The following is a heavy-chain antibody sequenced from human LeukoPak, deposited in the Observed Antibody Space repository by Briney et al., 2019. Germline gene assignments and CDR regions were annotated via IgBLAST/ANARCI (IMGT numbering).Heavy chain of an antibody. V-gene: IGHV3-48*02. Sequence: GGSLRLSCAASGFNFKNAWMGWVRQAPGKGLEWVSYISSSSNTMYYADSVKGRFTISRDNAKNSLYLQMNSLRDEDTAVYYCAREFSSSPRHFDYWGQGTLVTVSS. J-gene: IGHJ4*02. CDR1: GFNFKNAW. CDR2: ISSSSNTM. CDR3: AREFSSSPRHFDY. D-gene: IGHD6-6*01.